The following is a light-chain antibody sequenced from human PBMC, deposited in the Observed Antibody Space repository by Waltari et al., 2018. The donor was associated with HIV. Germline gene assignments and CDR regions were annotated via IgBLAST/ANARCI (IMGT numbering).Light chain of an antibody. J-gene: IGLJ1*01. Sequence: QTVVTQEPSFSVSPGGTIPLTCCLSSGSVSTYYYPSSYQQTPGRAPQTLIFKTNIRSTGVPDSFTASILWIKSALAITGAQADDESVYCCVLYMGGGIYVFGTGTKVTVL. V-gene: IGLV8-61*01. CDR3: VLYMGGGIYV. CDR2: KTN. CDR1: SGSVSTYYY.